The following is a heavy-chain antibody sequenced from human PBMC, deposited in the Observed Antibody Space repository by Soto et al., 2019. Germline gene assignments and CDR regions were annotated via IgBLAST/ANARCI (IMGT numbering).Heavy chain of an antibody. D-gene: IGHD6-13*01. Sequence: GGSLRLSCAASGFTFSSYIMNWVRQAPGKGLEWVSSISSSSSYIYYADSVKGRFTISRDNAKNSLYLQMNSLRAEDTAVYYCARDKGFTGIAAAAIFGYWGQGTLVTVSS. V-gene: IGHV3-21*01. J-gene: IGHJ4*02. CDR3: ARDKGFTGIAAAAIFGY. CDR1: GFTFSSYI. CDR2: ISSSSSYI.